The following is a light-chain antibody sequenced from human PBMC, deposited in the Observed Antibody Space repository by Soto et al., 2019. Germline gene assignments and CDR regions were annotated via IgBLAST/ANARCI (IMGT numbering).Light chain of an antibody. CDR3: QHYNSYSRT. CDR2: GAS. V-gene: IGKV3-20*01. Sequence: EIVLTQSPGTLSLSPGERATLSCRASQSVSNNYLAWYPQKPGQAPRLLVYGASSRATGIPDRFSGSGSGTGFTLTITRLQPDDFATYYCQHYNSYSRTFGQGTKVDIK. J-gene: IGKJ1*01. CDR1: QSVSNNY.